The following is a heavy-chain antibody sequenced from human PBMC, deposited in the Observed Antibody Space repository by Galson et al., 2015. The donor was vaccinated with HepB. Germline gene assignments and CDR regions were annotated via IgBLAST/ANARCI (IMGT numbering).Heavy chain of an antibody. CDR1: GFNFKTYT. CDR3: ARDPGRLAARPFDF. J-gene: IGHJ4*02. V-gene: IGHV3-21*06. CDR2: ITPDGDGI. Sequence: SLRLSCAASGFNFKTYTINWVRQTPGKGLEWVSSITPDGDGIYYADSVKARFTISRDNSKNSVFLHMNSLRGDDTALYFCARDPGRLAARPFDFWGQGTQVTVSS. D-gene: IGHD6-6*01.